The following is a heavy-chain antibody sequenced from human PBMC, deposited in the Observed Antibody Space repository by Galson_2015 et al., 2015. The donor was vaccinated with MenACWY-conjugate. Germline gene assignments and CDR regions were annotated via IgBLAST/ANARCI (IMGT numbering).Heavy chain of an antibody. V-gene: IGHV3-23*01. CDR1: GSTFSSYA. CDR2: ISGSGGST. Sequence: SLRLSCAASGSTFSSYAMSWVRQAPGKGLEWVSAISGSGGSTYYADSVKGRFTISRDNSKNTLYLQMNSLRAEDTAVYYCAKESCGAGTGTCYFDYWGQGTLVTVSS. J-gene: IGHJ4*02. D-gene: IGHD1-7*01. CDR3: AKESCGAGTGTCYFDY.